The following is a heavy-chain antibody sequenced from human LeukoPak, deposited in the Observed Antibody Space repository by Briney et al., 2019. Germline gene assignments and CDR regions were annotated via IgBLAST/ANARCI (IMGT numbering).Heavy chain of an antibody. V-gene: IGHV3-66*01. CDR1: GFTVSSNY. CDR3: ARDRIAYGDYVEYFQH. CDR2: IYSGGST. J-gene: IGHJ1*01. D-gene: IGHD4-17*01. Sequence: GGSLRLSCAASGFTVSSNYMSWVRQAPGKGLEWVSVIYSGGSTYYADSVKGRFTISRDNSKNTLYLQMNSLRAEDTAVYYCARDRIAYGDYVEYFQHWGQGTLVTVSS.